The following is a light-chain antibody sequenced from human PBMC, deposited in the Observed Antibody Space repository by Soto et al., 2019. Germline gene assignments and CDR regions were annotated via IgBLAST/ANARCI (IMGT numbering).Light chain of an antibody. J-gene: IGLJ1*01. CDR1: SSDVGGYNY. Sequence: QSALTQPPSASGSPGQSVAISCTGTSSDVGGYNYVSWYQQHPGKAPKLMIYEVNKRPSGVPDRFSGSKSGNTASLTVSGLQAEDEADYYCSSYVGSSNVFGPGTKLTVL. CDR3: SSYVGSSNV. V-gene: IGLV2-8*01. CDR2: EVN.